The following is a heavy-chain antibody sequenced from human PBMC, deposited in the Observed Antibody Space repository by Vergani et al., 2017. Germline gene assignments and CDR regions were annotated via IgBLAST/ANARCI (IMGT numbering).Heavy chain of an antibody. D-gene: IGHD3-9*01. Sequence: QVQLQESGPRLVQPAETLSLTCVVSNSSINSNYYWGWIRQSPGKRLEWIGSVSHSGSTFSNPSLKSRVTISVDKSKKLISLILNSVTAADTAVYYCVRDAINYDVLTGYYIGLDSWGQGTLVTVSS. CDR1: NSSINSNYY. CDR3: VRDAINYDVLTGYYIGLDS. CDR2: VSHSGST. V-gene: IGHV4-38-2*01. J-gene: IGHJ4*02.